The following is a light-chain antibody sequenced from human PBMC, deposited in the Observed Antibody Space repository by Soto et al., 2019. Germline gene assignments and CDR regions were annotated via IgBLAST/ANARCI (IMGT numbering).Light chain of an antibody. J-gene: IGLJ1*01. CDR3: SSYAGINNLGV. Sequence: QSALTQPPSASGSPGQSVTISCTGTSSDVGGYKYVSWYQQHPGKAPKLMLFEVNKRPSGVPDRFSGSKSGNTASLTVSGLQAEDEADYYCSSYAGINNLGVFGTGTKLTV. CDR1: SSDVGGYKY. CDR2: EVN. V-gene: IGLV2-8*01.